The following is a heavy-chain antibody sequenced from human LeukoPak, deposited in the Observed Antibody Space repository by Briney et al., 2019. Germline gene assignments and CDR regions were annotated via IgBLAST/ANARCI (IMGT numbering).Heavy chain of an antibody. D-gene: IGHD2-21*01. CDR2: ISYDGSNK. CDR3: AKAPVTSCRGAYCYPFDS. V-gene: IGHV3-30*18. CDR1: GFTFSSYG. J-gene: IGHJ4*02. Sequence: GGSLRLSCAASGFTFSSYGMHWVRQAPGKGLEWVAVISYDGSNKYYADSVKGRFTISRDNSKNTLYLQMNSLRAEDTAVYYCAKAPVTSCRGAYCYPFDSWGQGTLVTVSS.